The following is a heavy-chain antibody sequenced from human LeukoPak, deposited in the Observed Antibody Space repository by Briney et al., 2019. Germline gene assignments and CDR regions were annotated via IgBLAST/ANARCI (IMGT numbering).Heavy chain of an antibody. D-gene: IGHD6-13*01. V-gene: IGHV3-30*18. J-gene: IGHJ3*02. CDR2: ISYDGSNK. Sequence: GGSLRLSCAASGFTFSSYGMHWVRQAPGKGLEWVAVISYDGSNKYYADSVKGRFTISRDNSKNTLYLQMNSLRAEDTAVYYCAKDITFKQQPDAFDIWGQGTMVTVSS. CDR3: AKDITFKQQPDAFDI. CDR1: GFTFSSYG.